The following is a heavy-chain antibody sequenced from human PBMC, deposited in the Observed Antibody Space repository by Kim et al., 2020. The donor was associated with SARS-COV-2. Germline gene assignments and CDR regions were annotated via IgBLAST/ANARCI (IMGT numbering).Heavy chain of an antibody. CDR1: GYTFTSYA. Sequence: ASVKVSCKASGYTFTSYAMHWVRQAPGQRLEWMGWINAGNGNTKYSQKFKGRVTITRDTSASTAYMELSSLRSEDTAVYYCARDTGIVGAGDYWGQGTLVTVSS. V-gene: IGHV1-3*01. CDR2: INAGNGNT. CDR3: ARDTGIVGAGDY. D-gene: IGHD1-26*01. J-gene: IGHJ4*02.